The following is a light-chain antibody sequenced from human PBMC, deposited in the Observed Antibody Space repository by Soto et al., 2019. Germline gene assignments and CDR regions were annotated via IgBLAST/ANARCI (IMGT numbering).Light chain of an antibody. CDR1: QGISNY. CDR2: AAS. CDR3: QKYNSAPWT. V-gene: IGKV1-27*01. J-gene: IGKJ1*01. Sequence: DIQMTQSPSSLSASVGDRVTITCRASQGISNYLAWYQQKPGKVPKLLIYAASTFQSGVPSRFSGSGSGTAFTLTISSLQPDDVATYYCQKYNSAPWTCGQGTKVEIK.